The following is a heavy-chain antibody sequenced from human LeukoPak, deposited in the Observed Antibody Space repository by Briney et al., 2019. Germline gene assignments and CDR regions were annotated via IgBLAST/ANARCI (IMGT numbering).Heavy chain of an antibody. V-gene: IGHV4-39*01. CDR3: ARRIVGVIDAFDY. J-gene: IGHJ4*02. Sequence: PSETLSLTCTVSGGSISSPISYWGWIRQPPGKGLEWIATVLHSGATFYSPSLEGRLTISIGTSTNQFSLKMASMTAADTAVYYCARRIVGVIDAFDYWGQGALVTVSS. D-gene: IGHD1-26*01. CDR2: VLHSGAT. CDR1: GGSISSPISY.